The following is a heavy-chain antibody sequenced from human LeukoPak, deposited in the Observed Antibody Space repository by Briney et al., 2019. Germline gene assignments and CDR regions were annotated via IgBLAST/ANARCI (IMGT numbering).Heavy chain of an antibody. CDR1: GGSVSDYY. V-gene: IGHV4-59*02. D-gene: IGHD7-27*01. CDR2: IYYTGA. Sequence: SETLSLTCTVSGGSVSDYYWSWIRQSPGKGLEWIGYIYYTGASYNPSLKSRVTISADTSKNQFSLNLSSVTAADTAVYYCASRKLGNDYWGQGTLVTVSS. J-gene: IGHJ4*02. CDR3: ASRKLGNDY.